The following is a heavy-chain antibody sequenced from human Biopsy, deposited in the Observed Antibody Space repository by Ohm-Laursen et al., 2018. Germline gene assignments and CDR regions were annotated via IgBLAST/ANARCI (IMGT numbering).Heavy chain of an antibody. CDR1: GFSLNTRGMS. J-gene: IGHJ6*02. D-gene: IGHD2-2*02. V-gene: IGHV2-70*16. CDR2: IDRDGAK. Sequence: PTQTLTLTCTLSGFSLNTRGMSVTWIRQPPGKALEWLAHIDRDGAKFFNGSLKTRLTISKDTSENHVVLTLSDVDPVDTATYYCARIPILVVPAAIVYRHRRHLQGLDVWGQGTTVIVSS. CDR3: ARIPILVVPAAIVYRHRRHLQGLDV.